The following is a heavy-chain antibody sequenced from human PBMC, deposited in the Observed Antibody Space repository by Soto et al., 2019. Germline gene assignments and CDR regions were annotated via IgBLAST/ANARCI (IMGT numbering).Heavy chain of an antibody. D-gene: IGHD3-10*01. J-gene: IGHJ1*01. V-gene: IGHV1-18*04. CDR2: ISGYNGNT. CDR3: AGAASGNYGSQSFHH. CDR1: GYTFTSSG. Sequence: QIQLVQSGAEVKEPGASVKVSCKASGYTFTSSGISWVRQAPGQVPEWMGWISGYNGNTNYAQKFQDRVTMTTDTSTSTAYMELRSLRSDDTAVYFGAGAASGNYGSQSFHHWGQGNLVTVSS.